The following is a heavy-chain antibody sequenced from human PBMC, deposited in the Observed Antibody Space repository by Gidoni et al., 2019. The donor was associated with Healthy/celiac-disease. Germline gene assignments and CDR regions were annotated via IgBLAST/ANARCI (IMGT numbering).Heavy chain of an antibody. V-gene: IGHV3-48*02. CDR2: ISRSSITI. J-gene: IGHJ3*02. D-gene: IGHD2-21*02. CDR3: ARAARDFRDAFDI. Sequence: EVQLVESGGGLVQPGGSLRLSCAASGFTFSSYSLNWVRQAPGKGLEWVSYISRSSITIYYADSVKGRFTISRDNAKNSLYLQMNSLRDEDTAVYYCARAARDFRDAFDIWGQGTMVTVSS. CDR1: GFTFSSYS.